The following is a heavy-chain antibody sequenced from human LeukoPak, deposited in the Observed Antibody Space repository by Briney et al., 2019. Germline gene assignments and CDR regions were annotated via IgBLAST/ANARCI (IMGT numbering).Heavy chain of an antibody. CDR1: GDSISSGSFY. J-gene: IGHJ3*02. Sequence: SQTLSLTCNVSGDSISSGSFYWNWIRQPPGKGLEWIGEINHSGSTNYNPSLKSRVTISVDTSKNQFSLKLSSVTAADTAVYYCARDTYYYDSSGYYFIYAFDIWGQGTMVTVSS. V-gene: IGHV4-39*07. CDR3: ARDTYYYDSSGYYFIYAFDI. D-gene: IGHD3-22*01. CDR2: INHSGST.